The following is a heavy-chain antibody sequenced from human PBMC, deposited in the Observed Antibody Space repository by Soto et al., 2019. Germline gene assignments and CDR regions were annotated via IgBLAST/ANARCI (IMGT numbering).Heavy chain of an antibody. J-gene: IGHJ3*02. CDR3: ARPHRLKFVFDI. Sequence: SETLSLTCTVSGGSISSYYWSWIRQPPGKGLEWIGYIYYSGSTNYNPSLKSRVTISVDTSKNQFSLKLSSVTAADTAVYYCARPHRLKFVFDIGGKGKRVTV. D-gene: IGHD3-22*01. CDR1: GGSISSYY. CDR2: IYYSGST. V-gene: IGHV4-59*01.